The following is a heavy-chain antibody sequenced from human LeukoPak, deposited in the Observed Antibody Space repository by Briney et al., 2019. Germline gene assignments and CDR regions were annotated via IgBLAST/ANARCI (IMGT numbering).Heavy chain of an antibody. CDR3: ARFEGVLNY. CDR1: GYTFTSYG. V-gene: IGHV1-2*02. D-gene: IGHD2-8*01. J-gene: IGHJ4*02. Sequence: ASVKVSCKASGYTFTSYGISWVRQAPGQGLEWMGWINPNSGGTNYAQKFQGRVTMTRDTSISTAYMELSRLRSDDTAVYYCARFEGVLNYWGQGTLVTVSS. CDR2: INPNSGGT.